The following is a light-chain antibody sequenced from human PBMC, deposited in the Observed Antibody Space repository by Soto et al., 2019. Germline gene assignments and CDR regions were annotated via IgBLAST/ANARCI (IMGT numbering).Light chain of an antibody. V-gene: IGKV3-15*01. J-gene: IGKJ1*01. CDR3: QQYSNWPRT. CDR1: ESVSAN. Sequence: EIVMTQSPATLSVSPGERATLSCRASESVSANLAWYQQKPGQAPTLLIIGASTRATGIPARFRGSGSGTEFTLTISSLQSEDFAVYYCQQYSNWPRTFGQGTKVDIK. CDR2: GAS.